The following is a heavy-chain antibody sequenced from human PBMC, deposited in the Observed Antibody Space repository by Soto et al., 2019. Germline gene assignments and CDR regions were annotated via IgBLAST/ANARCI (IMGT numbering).Heavy chain of an antibody. CDR1: GFTFSSYE. CDR3: ARDTRDSSGYYLGWFDP. J-gene: IGHJ5*02. V-gene: IGHV3-48*03. D-gene: IGHD3-22*01. Sequence: EVQLVESGGGLVQPGGSLRLSCAASGFTFSSYEMNWVRQAPGKGLEWVSYISSSGSTIYYADSVKGRFTISRDNAKTSLYLQMNSLRAEDTAVYYCARDTRDSSGYYLGWFDPWGQGTLVTVSS. CDR2: ISSSGSTI.